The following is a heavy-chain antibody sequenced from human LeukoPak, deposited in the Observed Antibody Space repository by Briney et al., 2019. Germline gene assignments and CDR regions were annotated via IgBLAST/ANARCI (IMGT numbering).Heavy chain of an antibody. Sequence: PGGSLRLSCAASGFTVNYAWMSWVRQVPGKGLEWVGQTVSEIDGGTTDYAAPVKGRFTISRDDSKSTLYLQMNSLKIEDTAVYYCTTDEDWNYARKDVWGQGATVIVSS. V-gene: IGHV3-15*04. J-gene: IGHJ6*02. D-gene: IGHD1-7*01. CDR2: TVSEIDGGTT. CDR1: GFTVNYAW. CDR3: TTDEDWNYARKDV.